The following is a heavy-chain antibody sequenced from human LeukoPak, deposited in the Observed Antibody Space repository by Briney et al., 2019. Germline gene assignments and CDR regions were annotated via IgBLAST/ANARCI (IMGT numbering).Heavy chain of an antibody. CDR1: GFTFSSYS. CDR2: ISSSSSYI. J-gene: IGHJ6*03. D-gene: IGHD3-3*01. V-gene: IGHV3-21*01. CDR3: ARDGYYDFWSGTLPMDV. Sequence: GGSLRLSCAASGFTFSSYSMNWVRQAPGKGLEWVSSISSSSSYIYYADSVKGRFTISRDNAKNSLYLQMNSLRAEDTAVYYCARDGYYDFWSGTLPMDVWGKGTTVTVSS.